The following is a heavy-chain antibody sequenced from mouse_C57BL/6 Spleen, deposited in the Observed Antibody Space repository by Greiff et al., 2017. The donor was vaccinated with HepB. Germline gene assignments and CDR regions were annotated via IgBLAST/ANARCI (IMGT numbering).Heavy chain of an antibody. V-gene: IGHV1-7*01. CDR1: GYTFTSYW. CDR2: INPSSGYT. CDR3: ARVYDYDGWFAY. J-gene: IGHJ3*01. D-gene: IGHD2-4*01. Sequence: QVQLQQSGAELAKPGASVKLSCKASGYTFTSYWMHWVKQRPGQGLEWIGYINPSSGYTQYNQKFTDKATLAADKSSSTAYMQLSSLTYEDSAVYYCARVYDYDGWFAYWGQGTLVTVSA.